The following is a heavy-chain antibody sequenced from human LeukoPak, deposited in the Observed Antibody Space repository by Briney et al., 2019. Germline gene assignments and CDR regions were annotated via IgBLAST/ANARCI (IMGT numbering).Heavy chain of an antibody. CDR1: GFTFSSYA. CDR3: ASGGDYGDYWGDY. Sequence: GGSLRLSCAASGFTFSSYAMSWVRQAPGKGLEWVSYISSSGSTIYYADSVKGRFTISRDNAKNSLYLQMNSLRAEDTAVYYCASGGDYGDYWGDYWGQGTLVTVSS. D-gene: IGHD4-17*01. J-gene: IGHJ4*02. CDR2: ISSSGSTI. V-gene: IGHV3-48*04.